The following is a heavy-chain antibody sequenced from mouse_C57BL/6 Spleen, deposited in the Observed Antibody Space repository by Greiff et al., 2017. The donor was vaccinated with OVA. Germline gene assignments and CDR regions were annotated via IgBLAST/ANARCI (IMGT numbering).Heavy chain of an antibody. CDR2: IYPGDGDT. D-gene: IGHD3-2*02. CDR1: GYAFSSSW. V-gene: IGHV1-82*01. J-gene: IGHJ4*01. Sequence: QVQLQQSGPELVKPGASVKISCKASGYAFSSSWMNWVKQRPGKGLEWIGRIYPGDGDTNYNGKFKGKATLTADKSSSTAYMQLSSLTSEDSAVYFCARGREQLRLHAMDDWGQGTSVTVSS. CDR3: ARGREQLRLHAMDD.